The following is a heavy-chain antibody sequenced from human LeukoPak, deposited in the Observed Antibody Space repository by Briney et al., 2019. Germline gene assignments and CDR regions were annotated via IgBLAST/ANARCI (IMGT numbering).Heavy chain of an antibody. CDR1: GYTFTGYY. Sequence: ASVKVSCTASGYTFTGYYMHWVRQAPGQGLEWMGRINPDSGVSNYAQKFQGRVTFTRDTSISTAYMELSRLRSDDTAVYYCTSPGSSRYGMDVWGQGTTVAVSS. V-gene: IGHV1-2*06. D-gene: IGHD1-26*01. J-gene: IGHJ6*02. CDR2: INPDSGVS. CDR3: TSPGSSRYGMDV.